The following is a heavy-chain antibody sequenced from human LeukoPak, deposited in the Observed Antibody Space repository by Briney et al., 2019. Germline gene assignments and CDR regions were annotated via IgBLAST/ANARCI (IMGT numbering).Heavy chain of an antibody. CDR2: MNPNSGNT. CDR3: ARRVAARRVYNWFDP. D-gene: IGHD6-6*01. Sequence: ASVKVSCEASGYTFTSYDINWVRQATGQGLEWMGWMNPNSGNTGYAQKFQGRVTMTRNTSISTAYMELSSLRSEDTAVYYCARRVAARRVYNWFDPWGQGTLVTVSS. CDR1: GYTFTSYD. V-gene: IGHV1-8*01. J-gene: IGHJ5*02.